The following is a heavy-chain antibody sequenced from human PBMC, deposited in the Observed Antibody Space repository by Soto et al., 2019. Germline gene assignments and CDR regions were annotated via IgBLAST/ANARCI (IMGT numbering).Heavy chain of an antibody. Sequence: QVQLVQSGAEVKKPGDSVKVSCKASDYTFTSFGITWVRQAPGQGLEWMGWISVNNSNTNYAQKFQGRVTMTTDTSTNTAYMELWTLRSDDTAAYYCARAFSYGSYWYFDLWGRGTLVTVSS. J-gene: IGHJ2*01. CDR2: ISVNNSNT. CDR1: DYTFTSFG. D-gene: IGHD5-18*01. V-gene: IGHV1-18*01. CDR3: ARAFSYGSYWYFDL.